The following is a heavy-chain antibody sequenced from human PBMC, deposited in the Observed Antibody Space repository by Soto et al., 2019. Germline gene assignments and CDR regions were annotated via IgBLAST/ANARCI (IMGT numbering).Heavy chain of an antibody. V-gene: IGHV3-23*01. Sequence: GGSMRLSCAASGFTFSSYAMSWVRQSHGKGLEWVSAISGSGGSTYYADSVKGRFTISRDNSKNTLYLQMNSLRAEDTAVYYCAKDSSGYTDWGQGTLVTVSS. D-gene: IGHD6-19*01. CDR1: GFTFSSYA. CDR3: AKDSSGYTD. J-gene: IGHJ4*02. CDR2: ISGSGGST.